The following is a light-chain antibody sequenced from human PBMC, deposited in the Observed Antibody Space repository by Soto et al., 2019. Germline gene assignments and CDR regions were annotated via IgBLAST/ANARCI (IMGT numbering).Light chain of an antibody. J-gene: IGLJ1*01. CDR3: QSYDNSLSVYV. CDR1: SSNIGAHYD. CDR2: GNS. V-gene: IGLV1-40*01. Sequence: LLTQPPSLSGPPGQRVTISSTGSSSNIGAHYDVHWYQQLPGTAPKLLIYGNSNRPSGVPDRFSGSKSGTSASLAITGLQAEDEADYYCQSYDNSLSVYVFGTGTKVTVL.